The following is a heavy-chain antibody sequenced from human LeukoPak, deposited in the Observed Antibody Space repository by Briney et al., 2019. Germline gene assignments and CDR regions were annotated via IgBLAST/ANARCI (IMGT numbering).Heavy chain of an antibody. V-gene: IGHV5-51*01. CDR3: RGESGSYGFEI. Sequence: GESLQISCKGSGSIFINYWIGWVRQLPGKGLEWMGIIYPGDSDTRYSPSFQGQVTISADKSISTAYLQWTRLKASYTAMHYSRGESGSYGFEIWGQGTMVTVSS. D-gene: IGHD1-26*01. CDR1: GSIFINYW. CDR2: IYPGDSDT. J-gene: IGHJ3*02.